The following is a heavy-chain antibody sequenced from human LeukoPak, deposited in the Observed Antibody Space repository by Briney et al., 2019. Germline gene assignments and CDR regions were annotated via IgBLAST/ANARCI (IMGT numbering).Heavy chain of an antibody. D-gene: IGHD3-22*01. J-gene: IGHJ5*01. Sequence: ASVKVSCKASGYTFTSYGISWVRQAPGQGLEWMGWISAYNGNTNYAQKLQGRVTMTTDTSTSTAYMELRSLRSDDTAVYYCARDSRYYDSSGYNTWGQEPWSPSPQ. CDR3: ARDSRYYDSSGYNT. CDR2: ISAYNGNT. V-gene: IGHV1-18*01. CDR1: GYTFTSYG.